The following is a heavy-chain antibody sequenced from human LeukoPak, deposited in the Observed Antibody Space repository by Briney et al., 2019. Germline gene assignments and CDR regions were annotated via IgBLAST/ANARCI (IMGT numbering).Heavy chain of an antibody. D-gene: IGHD3-16*01. CDR3: ARDDLGTSFYSYGMDV. V-gene: IGHV3-48*04. Sequence: GGSLRLSCSASGFTFSSYSMNWVRQAPGKGLEWISYISSGGSTIYYRDSVKGRFTISRDNAENSLYLQMNSPRAEDTALYYCARDDLGTSFYSYGMDVWGQGATVTVSS. J-gene: IGHJ6*02. CDR2: ISSGGSTI. CDR1: GFTFSSYS.